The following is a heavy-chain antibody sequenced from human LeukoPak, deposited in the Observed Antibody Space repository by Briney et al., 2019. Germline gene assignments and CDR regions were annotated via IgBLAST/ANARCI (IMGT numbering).Heavy chain of an antibody. D-gene: IGHD2-21*02. CDR2: IGGSGGST. CDR1: GFTFSSYA. Sequence: PGGSLRLSCAASGFTFSSYAMSWVRQAPGKGLECVSTIGGSGGSTYYADSVKGRFTISRDNSKNTLYLQMNSLRAEDTAVYYCAKVLNEAYCGGDCYSPFDYWGQGTLVTVSS. J-gene: IGHJ4*02. CDR3: AKVLNEAYCGGDCYSPFDY. V-gene: IGHV3-23*01.